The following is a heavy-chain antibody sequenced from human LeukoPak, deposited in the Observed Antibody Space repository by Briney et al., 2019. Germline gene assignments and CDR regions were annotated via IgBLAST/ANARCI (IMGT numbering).Heavy chain of an antibody. CDR3: ARDHESTYYDFWSGYFSQRSYYFDY. V-gene: IGHV1-46*01. CDR2: INPSGGST. Sequence: ASVKVSCKASGYTITSYYTHWVRQAPEQALEWMGMINPSGGSTSYAQKFQGRVTMTRDTSTSTVYMELSSLRSEDTAVYYCARDHESTYYDFWSGYFSQRSYYFDYWGQGTLVTVSS. J-gene: IGHJ4*02. D-gene: IGHD3-3*01. CDR1: GYTITSYY.